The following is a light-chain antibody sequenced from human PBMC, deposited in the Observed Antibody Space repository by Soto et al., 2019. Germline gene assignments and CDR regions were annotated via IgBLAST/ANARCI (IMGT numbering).Light chain of an antibody. Sequence: QSALTQPASVSGSPGQSITISCTGTSSDIGGYNFVSWYQQHPGKAPKVMIYAVTDRPSGVSNRFSGSKSGTTASLTISGLQADDEAVYYCSSYTSSSLIWVFGGGTKLTVL. CDR3: SSYTSSSLIWV. J-gene: IGLJ3*02. CDR1: SSDIGGYNF. V-gene: IGLV2-14*01. CDR2: AVT.